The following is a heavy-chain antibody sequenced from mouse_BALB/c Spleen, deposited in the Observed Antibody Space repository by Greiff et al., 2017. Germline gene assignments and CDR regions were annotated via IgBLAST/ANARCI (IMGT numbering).Heavy chain of an antibody. CDR3: ARNYYYGSSYGYFDV. D-gene: IGHD1-1*01. J-gene: IGHJ1*01. CDR1: GFSLTSYG. CDR2: IWSGGST. V-gene: IGHV2-2*02. Sequence: VQLVESGPGLVQPSQSLSITCTVSGFSLTSYGVHWVRQSPGKGLEWLGVIWSGGSTDYNAAFISRLSISKDNSKSQVFFKMNSLQANDTAIYYCARNYYYGSSYGYFDVWGAGTTVTVSS.